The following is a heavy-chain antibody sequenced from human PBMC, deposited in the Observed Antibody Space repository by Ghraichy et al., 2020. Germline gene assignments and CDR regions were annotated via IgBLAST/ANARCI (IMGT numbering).Heavy chain of an antibody. CDR3: ARSFTSAWYPKYFQH. CDR2: IKQDGSEK. D-gene: IGHD2-2*01. V-gene: IGHV3-7*03. CDR1: GFTFSSDW. J-gene: IGHJ1*01. Sequence: GGSLRLSCAASGFTFSSDWMSWVRQAPGKGLEWVANIKQDGSEKFYVASVKGRFTISRDNAKSSLYLEMNSLTGEDTAFYYCARSFTSAWYPKYFQHWGRGTLVTVSS.